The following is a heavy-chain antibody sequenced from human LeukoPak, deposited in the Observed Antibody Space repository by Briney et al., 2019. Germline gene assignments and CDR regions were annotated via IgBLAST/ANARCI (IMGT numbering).Heavy chain of an antibody. CDR1: GFTFSSYS. V-gene: IGHV3-48*01. J-gene: IGHJ3*02. CDR2: ISSSSSTI. D-gene: IGHD6-13*01. CDR3: ARDEAAAGNPRGAFDI. Sequence: PGGSLRLSCAASGFTFSSYSMNWVRQAPGKGLEWVSYISSSSSTIYYADSVKGRFTISRDNAKNSLYLQMNSPRAEDTAAYYCARDEAAAGNPRGAFDIWGQGTMVTVSS.